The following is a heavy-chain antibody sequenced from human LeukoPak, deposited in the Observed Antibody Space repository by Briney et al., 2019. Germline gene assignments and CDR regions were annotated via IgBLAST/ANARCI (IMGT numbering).Heavy chain of an antibody. CDR1: GFTFSSYW. J-gene: IGHJ4*02. Sequence: PGGSLRHSSTASGFTFSSYWMHWVRQAPGKGLVWVSRINSDGSSTTYADSVKGRFTISRDNAKDTLYLQMNSLRAEDTAVYYCASLDYWGQGTLVTVSS. V-gene: IGHV3-74*01. CDR3: ASLDY. CDR2: INSDGSST.